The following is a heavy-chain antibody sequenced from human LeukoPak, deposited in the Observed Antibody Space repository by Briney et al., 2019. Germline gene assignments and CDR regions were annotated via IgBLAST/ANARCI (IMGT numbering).Heavy chain of an antibody. Sequence: PGGSLRLSCAASGFTFSSYSMNWVRQAPGKGLEWVSSISSSSSYIYYADSVKGRFTISRDNAKNSLYLQMNSLRAEDTAVYYCARVSIAAAPYYMVVWGKGTTVTVSS. J-gene: IGHJ6*03. D-gene: IGHD6-13*01. CDR2: ISSSSSYI. CDR1: GFTFSSYS. CDR3: ARVSIAAAPYYMVV. V-gene: IGHV3-21*01.